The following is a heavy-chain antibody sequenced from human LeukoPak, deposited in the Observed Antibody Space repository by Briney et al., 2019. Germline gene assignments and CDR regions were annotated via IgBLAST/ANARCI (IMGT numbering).Heavy chain of an antibody. CDR3: ARGDV. J-gene: IGHJ3*01. V-gene: IGHV3-30-3*01. CDR2: ISYDGSNK. Sequence: GGSLRLSCAASGFTFSSYAMHWVRQAPGKGLEWVAVISYDGSNKYYADSVKGRFTISRDNSKNTLYLQMNSLRSEDTAVYYCARGDVWGQGTMVTVSS. CDR1: GFTFSSYA.